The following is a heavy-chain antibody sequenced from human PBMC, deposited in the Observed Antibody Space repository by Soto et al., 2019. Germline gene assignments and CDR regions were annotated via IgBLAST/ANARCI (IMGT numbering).Heavy chain of an antibody. CDR1: GGSISSYY. J-gene: IGHJ6*03. Sequence: SETLSLTCTVSGGSISSYYWSWIRQPPGKGLVWIGYIYYSGSTNYNPSLKSRVTISVDTSKNQFSLKLSSVTAADTAVYYCARVVTMVRGVNYYYYYYMDVWGKGTTVTVSS. CDR3: ARVVTMVRGVNYYYYYYMDV. CDR2: IYYSGST. V-gene: IGHV4-59*01. D-gene: IGHD3-10*01.